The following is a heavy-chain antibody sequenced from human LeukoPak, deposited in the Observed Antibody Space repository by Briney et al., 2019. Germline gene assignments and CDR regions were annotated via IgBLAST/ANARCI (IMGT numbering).Heavy chain of an antibody. V-gene: IGHV3-7*01. Sequence: PGGSLRLSCATSGFTFSNYWMNWVRQAPGKGLEWVANIKQDGSEKYYVDSEKGRFTISRDNAKNSLFLQMNSLRAEDTAVYYCARDGTAGKVSGWFYWGQGTLVTVSS. CDR3: ARDGTAGKVSGWFY. D-gene: IGHD6-19*01. CDR1: GFTFSNYW. J-gene: IGHJ4*02. CDR2: IKQDGSEK.